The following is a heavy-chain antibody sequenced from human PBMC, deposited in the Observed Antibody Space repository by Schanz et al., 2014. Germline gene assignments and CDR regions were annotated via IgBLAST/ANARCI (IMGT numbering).Heavy chain of an antibody. CDR2: ISGSGGDSV. J-gene: IGHJ1*01. CDR1: GFTFSDHY. V-gene: IGHV3-11*01. CDR3: AREFVN. Sequence: VQLVESGGGMVQPGGSLRLSCAASGFTFSDHYMDWVRQAPGKGLEWLSHISGSGGDSVDYADSVKGRFTISRDNTRNSLYLQMNSLRVDDTAVYYCAREFVNWGQGTLVTVSS. D-gene: IGHD2-21*01.